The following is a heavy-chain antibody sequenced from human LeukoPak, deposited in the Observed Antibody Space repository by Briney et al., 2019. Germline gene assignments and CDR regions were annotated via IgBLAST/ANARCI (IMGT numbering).Heavy chain of an antibody. D-gene: IGHD3-22*01. CDR3: ARDPYYYDSSGRIPYWYFDL. J-gene: IGHJ2*01. CDR1: GYTLTELS. Sequence: ASVKVSCKVSGYTLTELSMHWVRQAPGKGLEWMGGFDPEDGDTIYAQKFQGRVTMTEDTSTDTAYMELSSLRSEDTAVYYCARDPYYYDSSGRIPYWYFDLWGRGTLVTVSS. CDR2: FDPEDGDT. V-gene: IGHV1-24*01.